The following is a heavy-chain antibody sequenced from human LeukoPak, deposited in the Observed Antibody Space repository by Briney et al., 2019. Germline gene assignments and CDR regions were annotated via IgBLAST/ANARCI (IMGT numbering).Heavy chain of an antibody. Sequence: GASVKASCKASGYTFTSYYLHWVRQPPGQGLEGMGLINPTGGSTGYAQKFQSRVTMTRDMPTNTDYMELSSLTAEDTAIYYCARDNSVRDNAWWFDPWGQGTLVTVSS. D-gene: IGHD3-10*01. CDR1: GYTFTSYY. CDR2: INPTGGST. CDR3: ARDNSVRDNAWWFDP. V-gene: IGHV1-46*03. J-gene: IGHJ5*02.